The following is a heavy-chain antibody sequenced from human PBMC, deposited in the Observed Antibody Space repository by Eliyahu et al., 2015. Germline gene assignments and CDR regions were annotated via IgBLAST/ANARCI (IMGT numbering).Heavy chain of an antibody. Sequence: QVQLVQSGAEVKKPGVSVKVSCKASGHTFTSYYMHWLRQAPGQGLEWMGIINPSGGSTTYAQKFQGRVSMTRDTSTSTVYMELSSLRSEDTAVYYCAVYSSGWWPWGQGTLVIVSS. J-gene: IGHJ5*02. CDR3: AVYSSGWWP. D-gene: IGHD6-19*01. CDR1: GHTFTSYY. V-gene: IGHV1-46*01. CDR2: INPSGGST.